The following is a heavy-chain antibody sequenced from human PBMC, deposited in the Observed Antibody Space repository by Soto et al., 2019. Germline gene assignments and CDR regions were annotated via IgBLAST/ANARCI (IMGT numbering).Heavy chain of an antibody. CDR1: GFTFSSNY. J-gene: IGHJ4*02. CDR2: IYSGGST. D-gene: IGHD1-20*01. Sequence: PGGSLRLSCAASGFTFSSNYMSWVRQAPGKGLEWVSVIYSGGSTYYADSVKGRFTISRDNSKNTLYLQMNSLRAEDTAVYYCAKDRITSPFDYWGQGTLVTVSS. V-gene: IGHV3-53*01. CDR3: AKDRITSPFDY.